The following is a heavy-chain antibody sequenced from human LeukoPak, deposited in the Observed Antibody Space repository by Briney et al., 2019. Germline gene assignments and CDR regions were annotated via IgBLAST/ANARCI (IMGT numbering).Heavy chain of an antibody. Sequence: SETLSLTCTVSGGSISTYYWSWVRQPPGKGLEWIGSIYYSGSTYYNPSLKSRVTISVDTSKNQFSLKLSSVTAADTAVYYCAREGGITMIVVVGFDYWGQGTLVTVSS. J-gene: IGHJ4*02. D-gene: IGHD3-22*01. CDR2: IYYSGST. CDR3: AREGGITMIVVVGFDY. CDR1: GGSISTYY. V-gene: IGHV4-59*12.